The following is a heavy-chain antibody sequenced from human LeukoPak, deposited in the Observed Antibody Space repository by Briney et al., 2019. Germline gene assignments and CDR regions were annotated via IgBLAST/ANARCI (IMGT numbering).Heavy chain of an antibody. V-gene: IGHV1-2*02. D-gene: IGHD3-10*01. J-gene: IGHJ5*02. CDR2: INPNSGGT. Sequence: GASVKVSCKASGYTFTGYYMHWVRQAPGQGLEWMGWINPNSGGTNYAQKFQGRVTMTRDTSISTAYMELSRLRSDDTAVYYCARELTMVRGVANWFDPWGQGTWSPSPQ. CDR1: GYTFTGYY. CDR3: ARELTMVRGVANWFDP.